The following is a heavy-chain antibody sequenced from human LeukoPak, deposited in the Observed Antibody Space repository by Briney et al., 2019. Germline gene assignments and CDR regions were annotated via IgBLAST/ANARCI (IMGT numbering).Heavy chain of an antibody. CDR1: GFTFSSYW. V-gene: IGHV3-7*05. D-gene: IGHD1-7*01. CDR2: IKQDGSEK. Sequence: PGGSLRLSCAASGFTFSSYWMSWVRQAPGKGLEWVANIKQDGSEKYYVDSVKGRFTISRDNAKNSLYLQMNSLRAEDTAVYYCARDRTGTTFIYYYYGMDDWGQGTTVTVSS. J-gene: IGHJ6*02. CDR3: ARDRTGTTFIYYYYGMDD.